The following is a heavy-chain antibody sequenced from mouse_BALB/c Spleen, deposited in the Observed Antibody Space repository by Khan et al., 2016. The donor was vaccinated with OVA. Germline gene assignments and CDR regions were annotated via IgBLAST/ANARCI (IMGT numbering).Heavy chain of an antibody. V-gene: IGHV1-76*01. D-gene: IGHD1-2*01. Sequence: QVQLQQPGAELARPGASVKLSCKASGYTFTDYYINWVKQRTGQGLEWIGEIYPRSGTTYYNEKYKGKATPTANKYSSIDYMQLSSLTSEDSAVYFCARRYYFGYTFAYWGRGTLVTVSA. CDR2: IYPRSGTT. CDR1: GYTFTDYY. J-gene: IGHJ3*01. CDR3: ARRYYFGYTFAY.